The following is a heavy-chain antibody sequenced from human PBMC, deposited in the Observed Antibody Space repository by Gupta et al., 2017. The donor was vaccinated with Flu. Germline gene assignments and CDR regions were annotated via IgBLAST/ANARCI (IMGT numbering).Heavy chain of an antibody. J-gene: IGHJ3*02. CDR2: LKSETDGGTA. V-gene: IGHV3-15*01. Sequence: EVQLVESGGGWVKPGGSLRLSCAASGFSFSYAYMNWVRQAPGKGLEWVCRLKSETDGGTADYAAPVKGRFTISRDDSKNTLWLQMNSLRTEDTAVYYCTTDSSGGITFDIWGQGTPVTVSA. D-gene: IGHD3-10*01. CDR3: TTDSSGGITFDI. CDR1: GFSFSYAY.